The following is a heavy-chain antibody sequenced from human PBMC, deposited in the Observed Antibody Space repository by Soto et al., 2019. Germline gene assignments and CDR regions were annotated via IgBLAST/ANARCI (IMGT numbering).Heavy chain of an antibody. CDR2: IYYSGST. D-gene: IGHD3-9*01. J-gene: IGHJ4*02. Sequence: PSETLSLTCTVSCGSISSYYWSWIRQPPGKGLEWIGYIYYSGSTNYNPSLKSRVTISVDTSKNQFSLKLSSVTAADTAVYYCARGGRDILTGYSRPFDYWGQGTLVTVSS. V-gene: IGHV4-59*01. CDR3: ARGGRDILTGYSRPFDY. CDR1: CGSISSYY.